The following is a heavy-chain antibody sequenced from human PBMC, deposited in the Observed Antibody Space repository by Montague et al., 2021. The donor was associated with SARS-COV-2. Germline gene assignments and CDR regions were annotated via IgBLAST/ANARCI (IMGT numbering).Heavy chain of an antibody. CDR1: GGSISSCY. CDR2: IYYSGRT. V-gene: IGHV4-59*01. Sequence: SETLSLTCTVSGGSISSCYWNWIRQPPGKGLEWIGYIYYSGRTNYNPSLTSRVTISVDTSTNQFSLTLSSVTAADTAVYYCASGGGSGYRYYFDYWGQGSLVTVSS. J-gene: IGHJ4*02. CDR3: ASGGGSGYRYYFDY. D-gene: IGHD3-22*01.